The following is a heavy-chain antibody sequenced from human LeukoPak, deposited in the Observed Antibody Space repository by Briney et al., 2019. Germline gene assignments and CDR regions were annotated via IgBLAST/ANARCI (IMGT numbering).Heavy chain of an antibody. J-gene: IGHJ4*02. CDR3: AREMRIEYSSSLPIDY. CDR1: GYTFTGYY. V-gene: IGHV1-2*02. D-gene: IGHD6-6*01. Sequence: ASVKVSCKASGYTFTGYYMHWVRQAPGRGLEWMGWINPNSGGTNYAQKFQGRVTMARDTSISTAYMDLSRLRSDDTAVYYCAREMRIEYSSSLPIDYWGQGTLVTVSS. CDR2: INPNSGGT.